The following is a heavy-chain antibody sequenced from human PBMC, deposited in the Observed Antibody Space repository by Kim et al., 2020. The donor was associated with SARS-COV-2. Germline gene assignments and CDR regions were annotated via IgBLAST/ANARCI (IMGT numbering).Heavy chain of an antibody. CDR3: AKDLTRSSIVVRFQLDY. V-gene: IGHV3-23*01. D-gene: IGHD3-22*01. CDR2: ISGSGGST. Sequence: GGSLRLSCAASGFTFSSYAMSWVRQAPGKGLEWVSAISGSGGSTYYADSVKGRFTISRDNSKNTLYLQMNSLRAEDTAVYYCAKDLTRSSIVVRFQLDYWGQGTLVTVSS. J-gene: IGHJ4*02. CDR1: GFTFSSYA.